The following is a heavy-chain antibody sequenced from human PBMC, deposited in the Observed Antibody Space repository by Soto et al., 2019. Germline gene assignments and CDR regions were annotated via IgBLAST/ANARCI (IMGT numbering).Heavy chain of an antibody. CDR2: INPMSGST. J-gene: IGHJ4*02. CDR1: GYTFTNYY. CDR3: ARDLLAGDF. V-gene: IGHV1-46*01. D-gene: IGHD3-10*01. Sequence: QVQLVQSGAEVKKPGASVKVSCRASGYTFTNYYIHWVRQAPGQGLEWMAIINPMSGSTNYAQNFQGRVTLTMDTSMTTVYMDLSSLRFEDTAVYFCARDLLAGDFWGQGTLVTVSS.